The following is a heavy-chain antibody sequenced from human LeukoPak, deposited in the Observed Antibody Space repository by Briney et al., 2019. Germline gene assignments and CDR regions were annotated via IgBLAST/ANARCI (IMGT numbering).Heavy chain of an antibody. CDR2: ISYDGSNK. D-gene: IGHD5-18*01. CDR3: ARDRYSYDY. CDR1: GFTFSSYA. J-gene: IGHJ4*02. Sequence: GGSLRLSCAASGFTFSSYAMHWVRQAPGKGLERVAVISYDGSNKYYADSVKGRFTISRDNSKNTLYLQMNSLRAEDTAVYYCARDRYSYDYWGQGTLVTVSS. V-gene: IGHV3-30*04.